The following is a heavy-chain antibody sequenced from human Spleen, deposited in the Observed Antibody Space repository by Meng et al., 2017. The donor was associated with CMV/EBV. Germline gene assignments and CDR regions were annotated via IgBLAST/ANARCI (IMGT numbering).Heavy chain of an antibody. V-gene: IGHV3-20*04. J-gene: IGHJ4*02. Sequence: GESLKISCAASGFTLDDYGMSWVRQAPGKGLEWVSGIAWNGVSIGYADSVKGRFTISRDSTKNSLYLQMNSLRAEDTALYYCSKGYSGHDPHYFDYWGQGTLVTVSS. CDR3: SKGYSGHDPHYFDY. D-gene: IGHD5-12*01. CDR1: GFTLDDYG. CDR2: IAWNGVSI.